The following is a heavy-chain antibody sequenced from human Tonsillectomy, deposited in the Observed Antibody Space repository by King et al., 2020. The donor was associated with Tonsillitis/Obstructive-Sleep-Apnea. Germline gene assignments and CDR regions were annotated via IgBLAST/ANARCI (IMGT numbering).Heavy chain of an antibody. D-gene: IGHD3-16*01. CDR2: ISYDGSNK. V-gene: IGHV3-30*18. Sequence: VQLVESGGGEVQPGRSLRLSCAVSGFTFSSYGMHWVRQAPGKGLEWVAVISYDGSNKYYADSVKGRFTISRDNSKNTLYLQMNSLRAEDTAVYYCAKGGEEFDYWGQGTLVTVSS. CDR1: GFTFSSYG. CDR3: AKGGEEFDY. J-gene: IGHJ4*02.